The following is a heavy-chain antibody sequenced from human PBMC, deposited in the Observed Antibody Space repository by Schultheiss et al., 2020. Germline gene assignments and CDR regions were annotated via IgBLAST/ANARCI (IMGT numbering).Heavy chain of an antibody. Sequence: GGSLRLSCAASGFTFSSYSMNWVRQAPGKGLEWVSSISSSSSYIYYADSVKGRFTISRDNAKNSLYLQMNSLRAEDTAVYYCAREEQVVGYYFDHWGQGTLVTVSS. D-gene: IGHD6-6*01. CDR1: GFTFSSYS. J-gene: IGHJ4*02. CDR3: AREEQVVGYYFDH. V-gene: IGHV3-21*01. CDR2: ISSSSSYI.